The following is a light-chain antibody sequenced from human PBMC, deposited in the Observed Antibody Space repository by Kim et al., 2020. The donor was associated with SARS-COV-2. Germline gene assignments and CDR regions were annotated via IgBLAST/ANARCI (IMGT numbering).Light chain of an antibody. CDR2: YNS. J-gene: IGLJ3*02. V-gene: IGLV3-21*04. CDR1: NIGSKS. Sequence: SGKTARITCGGNNIGSKSVHWYQQKPGQAPVLVIYYNSDRPSGIPERFTGSNSGNTATLAFSRVEAGDEADYYCQVWDTPNDHWVFGGGTQLTVL. CDR3: QVWDTPNDHWV.